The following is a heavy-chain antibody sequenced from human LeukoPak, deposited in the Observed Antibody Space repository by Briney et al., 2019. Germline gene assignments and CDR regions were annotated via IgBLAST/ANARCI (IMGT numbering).Heavy chain of an antibody. CDR2: ISSSGSTI. D-gene: IGHD3-10*01. CDR3: ARASRYGLNWFDP. V-gene: IGHV3-11*04. CDR1: GFTFSDYY. J-gene: IGHJ5*02. Sequence: GGSLRLSCAASGFTFSDYYMSWIRQAPGKGLEWVSYISSSGSTIYYADSVEGRFTISRDNAKNSLYLQMNSLRAEDTAVYYCARASRYGLNWFDPWGQGTLVTVSS.